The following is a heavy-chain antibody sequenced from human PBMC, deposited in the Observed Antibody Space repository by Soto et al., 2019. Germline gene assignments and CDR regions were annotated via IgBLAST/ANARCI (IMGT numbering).Heavy chain of an antibody. CDR1: GGSISSGGYS. CDR2: IYHSGST. CDR3: ARGPPNTY. Sequence: QLQLQESGSGLVKPSQTLSLTCAVSGGSISSGGYSWSWIRQPPGKGLEWIGYIYHSGSTYYNPXXXXXXXXXXXXXXXXXXXXXXXXTAADTXXYYCARGPPNTYWGQGTLVTVSS. D-gene: IGHD3-10*01. J-gene: IGHJ4*02. V-gene: IGHV4-30-2*01.